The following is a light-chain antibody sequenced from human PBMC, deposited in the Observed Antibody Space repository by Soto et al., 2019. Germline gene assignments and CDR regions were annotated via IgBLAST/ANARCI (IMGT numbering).Light chain of an antibody. Sequence: DIPMTQSPSTLSASVGDRVTITFRASQSISSWLAWYQQKPGKAPKLLIYKASSLESGAPSRFSGSGSGTEFTLTISSLQPDDFATYYCQQYNSYSTFGQGTKVEIK. V-gene: IGKV1-5*03. CDR1: QSISSW. CDR3: QQYNSYST. CDR2: KAS. J-gene: IGKJ1*01.